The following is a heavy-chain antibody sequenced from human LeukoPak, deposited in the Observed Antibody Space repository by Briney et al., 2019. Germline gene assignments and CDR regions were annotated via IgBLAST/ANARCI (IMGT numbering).Heavy chain of an antibody. CDR3: ARGKNHWVVVPAAMGGWFDP. Sequence: SETLSLTCAVYGGSFSGYYWSWIRQPPGKGLEWIGEINHSGSTNYNPSLKSRVTISVDTSKNQFSLKLRSVNAADTAVYYCARGKNHWVVVPAAMGGWFDPWGQGTLVSVSS. D-gene: IGHD2-2*01. J-gene: IGHJ5*02. CDR1: GGSFSGYY. V-gene: IGHV4-34*01. CDR2: INHSGST.